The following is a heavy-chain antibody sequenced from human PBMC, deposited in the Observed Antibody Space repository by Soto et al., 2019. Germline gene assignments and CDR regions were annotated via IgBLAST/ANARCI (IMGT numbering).Heavy chain of an antibody. J-gene: IGHJ3*02. CDR2: TYYRTKWYN. V-gene: IGHV6-1*01. D-gene: IGHD1-1*01. Sequence: PSQTLSLTCAISGDSVSSNIAAWNWNRQSPSRGLEWLGRTYYRTKWYNDYAVSVKSRITINPDTSKNHFSLQLISVPPEDTAVYYCARGSGRSSLYDFDIWGEGTMVT. CDR1: GDSVSSNIAA. CDR3: ARGSGRSSLYDFDI.